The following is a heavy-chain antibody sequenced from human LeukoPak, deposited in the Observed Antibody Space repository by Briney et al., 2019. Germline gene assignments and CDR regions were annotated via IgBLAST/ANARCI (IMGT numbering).Heavy chain of an antibody. CDR2: IIPIFGTA. V-gene: IGHV1-69*05. J-gene: IGHJ4*02. CDR1: GGTFSSYA. CDR3: AREVEMATIGVDAFDI. Sequence: ASVKVSCKASGGTFSSYAISWVRQAPGQGLEWMGGIIPIFGTANYAQKFQGRVTITTDESTSTAYMELSSLRSEDTAVYYCAREVEMATIGVDAFDIWGQGTLVTVSS. D-gene: IGHD5-24*01.